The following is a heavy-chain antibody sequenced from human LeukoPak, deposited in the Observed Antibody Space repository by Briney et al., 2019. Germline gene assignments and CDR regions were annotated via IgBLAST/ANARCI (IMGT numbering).Heavy chain of an antibody. CDR2: ISGSSTYT. CDR3: AKRDDSGSFFPDY. D-gene: IGHD3-10*01. CDR1: GFTFSNYG. V-gene: IGHV3-23*01. Sequence: GGTLRLSCAASGFTFSNYGMYWVRQAPGKGLEWVSAISGSSTYTHYADSVKGRFTISRDNSRNTLFLQMSSLRAEDTAVYYCAKRDDSGSFFPDYWGRGALVTVSS. J-gene: IGHJ4*02.